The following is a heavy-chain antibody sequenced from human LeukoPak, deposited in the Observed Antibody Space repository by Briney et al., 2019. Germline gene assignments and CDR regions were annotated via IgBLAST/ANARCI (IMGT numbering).Heavy chain of an antibody. J-gene: IGHJ4*02. D-gene: IGHD2-15*01. V-gene: IGHV1-18*01. Sequence: ASVKVSCKASGYTFTSYGISWVRQAPGQGLEWRGWISAYNGNTNYAQKLQGRVTMTTDTSTSTAYMELRSLRSDDPAVYYCARGSKGYCSGGSCYSQFADGFDYWGQGTLVTVSS. CDR1: GYTFTSYG. CDR3: ARGSKGYCSGGSCYSQFADGFDY. CDR2: ISAYNGNT.